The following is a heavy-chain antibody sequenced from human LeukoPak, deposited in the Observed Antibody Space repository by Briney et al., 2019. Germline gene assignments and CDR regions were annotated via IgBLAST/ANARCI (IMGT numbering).Heavy chain of an antibody. D-gene: IGHD3-10*01. V-gene: IGHV1-8*01. CDR3: ARNEYASGIFDY. CDR1: GYSFTNYD. CDR2: MTPNSCNT. J-gene: IGHJ4*02. Sequence: ASVTVSCKASGYSFTNYDINWVRQAAGQGLEWVGWMTPNSCNTGYAQKFQGRITMTRDISISTAYLELSSLTSEDTAVYYCARNEYASGIFDYWGQGVLVTVSP.